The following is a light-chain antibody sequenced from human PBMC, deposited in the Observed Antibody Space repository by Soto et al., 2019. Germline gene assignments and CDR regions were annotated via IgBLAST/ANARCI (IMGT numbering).Light chain of an antibody. CDR1: PTVRNNY. J-gene: IGKJ5*01. Sequence: VLAKCVGLLSLCPSKRATLSCMASPTVRNNYLAWYQQKPGQAPRLLICYASSRSTGIPARFSGSGSCTDKTITICSLEPRDLHVYYCQQRSYGPPTSGEGTRLEIK. CDR3: QQRSYGPPT. V-gene: IGKV3D-20*02. CDR2: YAS.